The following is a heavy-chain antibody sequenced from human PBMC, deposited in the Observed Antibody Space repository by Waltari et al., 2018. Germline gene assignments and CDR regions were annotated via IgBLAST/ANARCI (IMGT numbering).Heavy chain of an antibody. J-gene: IGHJ6*02. D-gene: IGHD2-8*02. CDR3: ASCTGGNCYYYGFDV. Sequence: QVQLVESGGGVVQPGRSLRLSCAASGFTFSSSGMHWVRQTPGRGRRWVAVISADGSRKADADSVKGRFSISRDNSKNRLSVEMNSLRPEDTAVYYCASCTGGNCYYYGFDVWGQGTTVTVSS. V-gene: IGHV3-30*03. CDR2: ISADGSRK. CDR1: GFTFSSSG.